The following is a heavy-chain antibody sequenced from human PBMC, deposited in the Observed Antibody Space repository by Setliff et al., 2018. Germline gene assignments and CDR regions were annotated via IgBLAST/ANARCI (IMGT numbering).Heavy chain of an antibody. CDR1: GFTFTSYW. D-gene: IGHD2-2*01. CDR3: TKGYCSSTSCYVDY. CDR2: IKQDGSEK. J-gene: IGHJ4*02. Sequence: GGSLRLSCEASGFTFTSYWMSWVRQAPGKGLEWVANIKQDGSEKYYVDSVKGRFAISRDNAKNSLYLQMNSLRAEDTAMYYCTKGYCSSTSCYVDYWGQGTLVTVSS. V-gene: IGHV3-7*01.